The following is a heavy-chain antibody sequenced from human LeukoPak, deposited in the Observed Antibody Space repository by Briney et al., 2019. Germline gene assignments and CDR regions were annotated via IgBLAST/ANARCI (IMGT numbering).Heavy chain of an antibody. Sequence: SETLSLTCTVSGGSMSSYYWSWIRQPPGKGLEWIGYISYSGSTNYNPSLKSRVTLSVDTSKNQFSLKLGSVTAADTAVYYCARQPYMLGAYYFDYWGQGTLVTVSS. D-gene: IGHD1-26*01. J-gene: IGHJ4*02. CDR1: GGSMSSYY. V-gene: IGHV4-59*08. CDR3: ARQPYMLGAYYFDY. CDR2: ISYSGST.